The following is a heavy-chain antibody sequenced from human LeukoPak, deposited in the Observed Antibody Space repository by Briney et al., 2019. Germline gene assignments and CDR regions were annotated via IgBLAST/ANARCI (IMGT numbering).Heavy chain of an antibody. CDR1: GFTFSSYS. J-gene: IGHJ6*02. V-gene: IGHV3-48*02. Sequence: SGGSLRLSCTASGFTFSSYSMTWVRQAPGKGLEWVSYISSSSTIYYADSVKGRFTISRDNAKNSLYLQMSSLRDEDTAVYYCARANGMDVWGQGTTVTVSS. CDR3: ARANGMDV. CDR2: ISSSSTI.